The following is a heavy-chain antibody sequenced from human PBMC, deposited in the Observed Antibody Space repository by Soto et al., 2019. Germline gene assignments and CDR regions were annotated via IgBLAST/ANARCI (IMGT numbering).Heavy chain of an antibody. Sequence: GASVKVSCKASGYTFTSYDIIWVRQATGQGLEWMGWRNPNSGNTGYAQKFQGRVTMTRNTSISTAYMELSSLRSEDTAVYYCARGLRFLEWLDYYYYYGMDVWGQGTTVTVSS. CDR2: RNPNSGNT. CDR1: GYTFTSYD. CDR3: ARGLRFLEWLDYYYYYGMDV. D-gene: IGHD3-3*01. J-gene: IGHJ6*02. V-gene: IGHV1-8*01.